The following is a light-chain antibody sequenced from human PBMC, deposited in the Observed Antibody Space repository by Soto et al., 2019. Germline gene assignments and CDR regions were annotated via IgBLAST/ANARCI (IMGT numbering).Light chain of an antibody. Sequence: TQSPATLSVSPGERVTLSCRASQSVRTKLAWYQQTPGQTPRLLIYGASTRATGIAARVSGSGSETEFTLTITSLQSEDFAVYYCQQYDKWPWTFGQGTKVDIK. J-gene: IGKJ1*01. CDR2: GAS. CDR1: QSVRTK. CDR3: QQYDKWPWT. V-gene: IGKV3-15*01.